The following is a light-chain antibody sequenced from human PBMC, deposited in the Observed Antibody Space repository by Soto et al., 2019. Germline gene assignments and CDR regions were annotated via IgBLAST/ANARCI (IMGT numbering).Light chain of an antibody. Sequence: DIQMTQSPSSLSASVGDRVTITCRASQSISRYLNWYQQKPGKAPKLLIYAASSLQSGVPSRFSGSASGTDFTLNVSSLQPEDFATYYCQQSFSAFWTFSQGTKVEIK. CDR2: AAS. CDR1: QSISRY. CDR3: QQSFSAFWT. J-gene: IGKJ1*01. V-gene: IGKV1-39*01.